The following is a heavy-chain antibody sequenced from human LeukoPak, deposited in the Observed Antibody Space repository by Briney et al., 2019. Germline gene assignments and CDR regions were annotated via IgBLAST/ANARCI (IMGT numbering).Heavy chain of an antibody. Sequence: SETLSLTCAVYGGSFSGYYWSWIRQPPGKGLEWIGEINHSGSTNYNPSLKSRVTISVDTSKNQFSLKLSSVTAADTAVYYCARAYSGGWSSGVDWSDPWGQGTLVTVSS. CDR2: INHSGST. CDR3: ARAYSGGWSSGVDWSDP. J-gene: IGHJ5*02. V-gene: IGHV4-34*01. D-gene: IGHD6-19*01. CDR1: GGSFSGYY.